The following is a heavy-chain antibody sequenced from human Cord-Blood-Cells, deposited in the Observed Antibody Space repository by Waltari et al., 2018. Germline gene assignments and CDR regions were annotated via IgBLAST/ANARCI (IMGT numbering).Heavy chain of an antibody. V-gene: IGHV1-24*01. CDR1: GYTLTELS. J-gene: IGHJ4*02. D-gene: IGHD3-22*01. Sequence: QVQLVQSGAEVKKPGASVKVSCKVSGYTLTELSMHWVRQAPGKGLEWMGGFDPEDGETIYAQKFQGRVTMTEETSTDTAYMELSSLRSEDTAVYYCATGTRLHYYDSSGYHDYWGQGTLVTVSS. CDR3: ATGTRLHYYDSSGYHDY. CDR2: FDPEDGET.